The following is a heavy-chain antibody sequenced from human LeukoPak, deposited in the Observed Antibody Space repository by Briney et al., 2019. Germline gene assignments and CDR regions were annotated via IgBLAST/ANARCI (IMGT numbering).Heavy chain of an antibody. CDR3: ASMIVQNPDAFDI. J-gene: IGHJ3*02. D-gene: IGHD3-22*01. CDR2: IYYSGST. CDR1: GGSISSGGYY. V-gene: IGHV4-31*03. Sequence: SETLSLTCTVSGGSISSGGYYWSWIRQHPGKGLEWIGYIYYSGSTYYNPSLKSRVTISVDTSKNQFSLKLSSVTAADTAVYYCASMIVQNPDAFDIWGQGTMVTVSS.